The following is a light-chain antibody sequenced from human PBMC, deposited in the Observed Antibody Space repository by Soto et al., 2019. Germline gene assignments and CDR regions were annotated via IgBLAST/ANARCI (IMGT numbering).Light chain of an antibody. CDR2: KAS. CDR3: QQYNSYST. V-gene: IGKV1-5*03. Sequence: EIPMTQSAPTLYASFGDRVTIXCRDSQTVSRRQAWYQQRTGQASKLLIYKASKLENGVTSRFSGSGYGKEFNITISSLQPDDFATYECQQYNSYSTFGQGTKVDI. J-gene: IGKJ1*01. CDR1: QTVSRR.